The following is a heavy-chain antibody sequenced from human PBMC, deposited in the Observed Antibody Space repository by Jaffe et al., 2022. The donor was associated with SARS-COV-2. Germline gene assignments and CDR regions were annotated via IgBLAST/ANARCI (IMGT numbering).Heavy chain of an antibody. CDR1: GFTFSSYS. V-gene: IGHV3-21*01. J-gene: IGHJ6*02. Sequence: EVQLVESGGGLVKPGGSLRLSCAASGFTFSSYSMNWVRQAPGKGLEWVSSISSSSSYIYYADSVKGRFTISRDNAKNSLYLQMNSLRAEDTAVYYCARGQIPPWIGGQQLANYYYYGMDVWGQGTTVTVSS. CDR3: ARGQIPPWIGGQQLANYYYYGMDV. CDR2: ISSSSSYI. D-gene: IGHD6-13*01.